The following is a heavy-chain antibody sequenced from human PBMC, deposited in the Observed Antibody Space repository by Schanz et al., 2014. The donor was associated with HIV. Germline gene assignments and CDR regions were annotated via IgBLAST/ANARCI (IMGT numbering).Heavy chain of an antibody. D-gene: IGHD2-15*01. Sequence: QVQLVQSGAEVRKPGTSVMVSCKASGGPFSNYALNWVRQAPGQGLEWMGGIIPMLETVNYGQKFQGRVTITADKSTSPGYMELTSLRSDDTAVYYCARGGNCSGGSCSPWYFDYWGQGTLVTVSS. CDR1: GGPFSNYA. V-gene: IGHV1-69*06. CDR2: IIPMLETV. CDR3: ARGGNCSGGSCSPWYFDY. J-gene: IGHJ4*02.